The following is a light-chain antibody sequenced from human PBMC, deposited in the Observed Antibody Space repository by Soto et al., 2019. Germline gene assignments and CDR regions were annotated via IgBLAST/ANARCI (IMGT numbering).Light chain of an antibody. CDR3: QQYNKWPLT. CDR2: GAS. V-gene: IGKV3-15*01. CDR1: QSVSGK. J-gene: IGKJ4*01. Sequence: EIVMTQSPVTLSVSPGERATLSCRASQSVSGKLAWYQQKPGQAPRLLIYGASTRATGIPARFSGSGSGTEFTLTISSLHSEDFAVYYCQQYNKWPLTFGGVTKVEIK.